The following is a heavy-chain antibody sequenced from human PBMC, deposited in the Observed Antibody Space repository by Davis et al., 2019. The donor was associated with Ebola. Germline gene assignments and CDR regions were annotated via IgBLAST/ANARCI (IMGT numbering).Heavy chain of an antibody. Sequence: GESLKISCAASGFTFSNYWMNWVRQAPGKGPEWVSDISSTSRYTSYAGSVKGRFTVSRDNAKNSLDLQMNDLRTEDTAVYYCAKIGGVGLTFYYDQWGQGALVTVSS. J-gene: IGHJ4*02. CDR2: ISSTSRYT. D-gene: IGHD1-26*01. V-gene: IGHV3-21*05. CDR1: GFTFSNYW. CDR3: AKIGGVGLTFYYDQ.